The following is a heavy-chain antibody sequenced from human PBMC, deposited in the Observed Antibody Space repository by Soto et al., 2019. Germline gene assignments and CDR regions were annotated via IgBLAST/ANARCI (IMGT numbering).Heavy chain of an antibody. D-gene: IGHD3-10*01. CDR3: ARGSYYGSGSYLSFAASQNWFDP. Sequence: PSETLSLTCTVSGGSISSGDYYWSWIRQPPGKGLEWIGYIYYSGSTYYNPSLKSRVTISVDTSKNQFSLKLSSVTAADTAVYYCARGSYYGSGSYLSFAASQNWFDPWGQGTLVTVSS. CDR1: GGSISSGDYY. CDR2: IYYSGST. J-gene: IGHJ5*02. V-gene: IGHV4-30-4*01.